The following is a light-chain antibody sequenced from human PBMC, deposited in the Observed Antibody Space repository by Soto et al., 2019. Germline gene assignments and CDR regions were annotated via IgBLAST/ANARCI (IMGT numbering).Light chain of an antibody. CDR2: EVG. Sequence: QSALTQPASVSGSPGQSCTISCTRTSSEVGGYNYVSWYQQHPGKAPKLMIYEVGDRPSGLSNRFSGSKSGNTASLTISGLQAEDEADYYCCSYASSSSYVFGTGTKVTVL. CDR1: SSEVGGYNY. V-gene: IGLV2-14*01. J-gene: IGLJ1*01. CDR3: CSYASSSSYV.